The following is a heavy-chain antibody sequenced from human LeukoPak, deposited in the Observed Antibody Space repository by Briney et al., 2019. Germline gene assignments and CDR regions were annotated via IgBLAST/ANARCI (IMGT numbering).Heavy chain of an antibody. CDR2: ISGSGGST. J-gene: IGHJ4*02. CDR3: AKEGNYYGSGSYFFVDY. V-gene: IGHV3-23*01. D-gene: IGHD3-10*01. CDR1: GFTFSSYA. Sequence: GSLRLSCAASGFTFSSYAMSWVRQAPGKGLEWVSAISGSGGSTYYADSVKGRFTISRDNSKNTLYLQMNSLRAEDTAVYYCAKEGNYYGSGSYFFVDYWGQGTLVTASS.